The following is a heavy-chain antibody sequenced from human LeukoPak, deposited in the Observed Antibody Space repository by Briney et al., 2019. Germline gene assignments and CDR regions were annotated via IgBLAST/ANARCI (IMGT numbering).Heavy chain of an antibody. V-gene: IGHV1-18*01. J-gene: IGHJ4*02. CDR1: GYTFTSYG. Sequence: ASVKVSCKASGYTFTSYGISWVRQAPGQGLEWLGWISAYNGNTNYAQKLQGRVTMTTDTSTSTAYMELRSLRSDDTAVYYCARGSVYYHGRLPADYWGQGTLVTVSS. CDR2: ISAYNGNT. CDR3: ARGSVYYHGRLPADY. D-gene: IGHD3-10*01.